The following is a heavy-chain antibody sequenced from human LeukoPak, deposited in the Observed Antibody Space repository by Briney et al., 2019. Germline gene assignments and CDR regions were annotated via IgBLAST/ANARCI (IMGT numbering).Heavy chain of an antibody. D-gene: IGHD3-22*01. CDR2: IYYSGST. J-gene: IGHJ4*02. CDR1: GGSISSGDYY. V-gene: IGHV4-30-4*01. Sequence: PSETLSLTCTVSGGSISSGDYYWSWIRQPPGKGLEWIGYIYYSGSTYYNPSLKSRVTISVDTSKNQFSLKLSSVTAADTAVYYCARDPSTNRGSGYYTGVVYWGQGTLVTVSS. CDR3: ARDPSTNRGSGYYTGVVY.